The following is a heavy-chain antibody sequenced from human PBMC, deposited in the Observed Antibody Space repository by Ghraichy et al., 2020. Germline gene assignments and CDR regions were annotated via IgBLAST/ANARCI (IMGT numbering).Heavy chain of an antibody. V-gene: IGHV3-15*07. Sequence: GGSLRLSCTASGFSFEKAWMNWVRQVPGKGLEWVGRLGSTSDGGRTDYAASVRGRFTISRDDSKNSLYLQMNSLRTEDTALYYCTTDRYSGSGTYYTSFLYRWGQGTLVTVSS. CDR2: LGSTSDGGRT. CDR3: TTDRYSGSGTYYTSFLYR. D-gene: IGHD3-10*01. CDR1: GFSFEKAW. J-gene: IGHJ5*02.